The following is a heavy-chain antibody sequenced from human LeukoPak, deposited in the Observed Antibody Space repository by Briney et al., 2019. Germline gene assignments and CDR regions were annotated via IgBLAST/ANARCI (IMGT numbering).Heavy chain of an antibody. Sequence: KPSETLSLTCTVSAGSISRYYWSWIRQPPGKGLEWIGNIYYSGSTNYNPSLKSRVTISVDTSKNQFSLKVTSVTAADTAVYYCARDYYDSGSSALWGQGTLVTVSS. CDR2: IYYSGST. D-gene: IGHD3-10*01. CDR3: ARDYYDSGSSAL. J-gene: IGHJ4*02. CDR1: AGSISRYY. V-gene: IGHV4-59*01.